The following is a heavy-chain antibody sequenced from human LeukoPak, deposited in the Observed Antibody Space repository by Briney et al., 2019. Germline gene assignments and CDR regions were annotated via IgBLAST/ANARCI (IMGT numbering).Heavy chain of an antibody. CDR2: IIPIFGTA. CDR3: AREAPRGYSYGKEDY. D-gene: IGHD5-18*01. Sequence: SVKVSCKASGGTFSSYAISWVRQAPGRGLEWMGGIIPIFGTANYAQKFQGRVTITADESTSTAYMELSSLRSEDTAVYYCAREAPRGYSYGKEDYWGQGTLVTVSS. J-gene: IGHJ4*02. V-gene: IGHV1-69*13. CDR1: GGTFSSYA.